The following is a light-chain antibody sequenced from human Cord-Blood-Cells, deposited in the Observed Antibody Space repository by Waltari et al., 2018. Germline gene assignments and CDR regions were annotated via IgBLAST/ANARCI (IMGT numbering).Light chain of an antibody. Sequence: SYELTQPPSVSVSPGQTARITCSGDALPKQYAYWYQQKPGQAPVLVIYKDSERPSGIPERCTGSSSGTTVTLPISGVQAEDEADYYCPSADSSGTYYVFGTGTKVTVL. J-gene: IGLJ1*01. V-gene: IGLV3-25*03. CDR2: KDS. CDR3: PSADSSGTYYV. CDR1: ALPKQY.